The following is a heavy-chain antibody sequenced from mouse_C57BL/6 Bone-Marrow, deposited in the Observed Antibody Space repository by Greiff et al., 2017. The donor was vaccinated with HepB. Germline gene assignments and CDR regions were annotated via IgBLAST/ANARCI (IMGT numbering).Heavy chain of an antibody. J-gene: IGHJ1*03. Sequence: EVQLVESGGGLVQPKGSLKLSCAASGFSFNTYAMNWVRQAPGKGLEWVARIRSKSNNYATYYADSVKDRFTISRDDSESMLYLQMNNLKTEDTAMYYCVRHIEDGYPDWYFDVWGTGTTVTVSS. D-gene: IGHD2-3*01. CDR1: GFSFNTYA. CDR2: IRSKSNNYAT. CDR3: VRHIEDGYPDWYFDV. V-gene: IGHV10-1*01.